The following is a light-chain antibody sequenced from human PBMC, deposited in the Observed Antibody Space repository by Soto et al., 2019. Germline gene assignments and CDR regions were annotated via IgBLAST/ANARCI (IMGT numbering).Light chain of an antibody. V-gene: IGKV1-5*03. CDR3: QQYNSSPT. J-gene: IGKJ1*01. CDR1: QSISSW. CDR2: KAS. Sequence: DIQMTQSPSTLSASVGDRVTITCRASQSISSWLAWYQQKPGKAPKLLIYKASSLESGVPSRFSGSGSGTEFNLTISSLQPDDCATYYCQQYNSSPTFGQGTKVEIK.